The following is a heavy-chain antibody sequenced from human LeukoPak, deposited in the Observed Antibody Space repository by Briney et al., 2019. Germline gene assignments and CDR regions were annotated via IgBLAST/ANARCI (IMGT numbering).Heavy chain of an antibody. CDR2: ISSSGSTI. D-gene: IGHD3-3*02. CDR3: ARDFSNYFDY. Sequence: GGSLRLSCVASGFTFSSYEMNWVRQAPGKGLEWVSYISSSGSTIYYADSVKGRFTISRDNAKNSLYPQMNSLRAEDTAVYYCARDFSNYFDYWGQGTLVTVSS. V-gene: IGHV3-48*03. CDR1: GFTFSSYE. J-gene: IGHJ4*02.